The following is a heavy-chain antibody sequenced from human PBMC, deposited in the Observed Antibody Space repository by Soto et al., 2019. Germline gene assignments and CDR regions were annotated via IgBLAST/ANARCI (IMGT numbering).Heavy chain of an antibody. CDR3: ARDSYSSSSLAPGHDY. CDR2: IIPIFGTA. D-gene: IGHD6-6*01. V-gene: IGHV1-69*13. J-gene: IGHJ4*02. CDR1: GGTFSSYA. Sequence: SVKVSCKASGGTFSSYAISWVRQAPGQGLEWMGGIIPIFGTANYAQKFQGRVTITADESTSTAYMELSSLRSEDTAVYYCARDSYSSSSLAPGHDYWGQGTLVTVSS.